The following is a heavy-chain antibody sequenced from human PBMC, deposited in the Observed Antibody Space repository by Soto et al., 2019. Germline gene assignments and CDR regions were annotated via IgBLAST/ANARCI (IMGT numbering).Heavy chain of an antibody. D-gene: IGHD6-13*01. J-gene: IGHJ4*02. Sequence: PSETLSLTCTVSGASISGHYWGWFRQPPGKRPEWIGYMHYTGSTNYNPSLQSRVAISLDTSKNQYSLNLISVTAADTAVYYCASLYSSSFYYWGQGTLVTVSS. CDR2: MHYTGST. CDR1: GASISGHY. CDR3: ASLYSSSFYY. V-gene: IGHV4-59*11.